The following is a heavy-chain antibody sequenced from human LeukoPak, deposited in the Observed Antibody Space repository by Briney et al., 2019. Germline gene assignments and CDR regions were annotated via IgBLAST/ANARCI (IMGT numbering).Heavy chain of an antibody. CDR1: GGSISSSSYY. V-gene: IGHV4-39*01. J-gene: IGHJ4*02. CDR2: IYYSGST. CDR3: ARHVRSGYDLENFDF. Sequence: PSETLSLTCTVSGGSISSSSYYWGWIRQPPGKGLEWIGSIYYSGSTYYNPSLKSRVTISVDTSKNQFSLKLSSVTAADTAVYYRARHVRSGYDLENFDFWGQGTLVTVSS. D-gene: IGHD5-12*01.